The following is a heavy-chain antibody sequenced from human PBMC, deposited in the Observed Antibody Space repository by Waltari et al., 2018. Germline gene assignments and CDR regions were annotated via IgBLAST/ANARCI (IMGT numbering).Heavy chain of an antibody. D-gene: IGHD5-12*01. CDR1: GGSISSSRYY. V-gene: IGHV4-39*01. CDR3: ARHWKRNGYRFDP. Sequence: QLQLQESGPGLVKPSETLSLTCTVSGGSISSSRYYWGWIRQSPGKGLEWIGRIYYSGSTYYNPTLKSRVTISGDTSKNQFSLKLSSVTAADTAVYYCARHWKRNGYRFDPWGQGTLVTVSS. J-gene: IGHJ5*02. CDR2: IYYSGST.